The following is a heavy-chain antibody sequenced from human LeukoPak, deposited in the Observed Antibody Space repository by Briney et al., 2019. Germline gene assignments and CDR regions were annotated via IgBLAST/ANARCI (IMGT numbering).Heavy chain of an antibody. CDR2: ISGSGGST. CDR1: GFTFSSYA. V-gene: IGHV3-23*01. D-gene: IGHD3-10*01. Sequence: QPGGSLRLSCAASGFTFSSYAMSWVRQAPGKGLEWVSAISGSGGSTYYADSVKGRFTISRDNSKNTLYLQMNSLRAEDTAVYYCARATYGSGSTYRRGFDYWGQGTLVTVSS. J-gene: IGHJ4*02. CDR3: ARATYGSGSTYRRGFDY.